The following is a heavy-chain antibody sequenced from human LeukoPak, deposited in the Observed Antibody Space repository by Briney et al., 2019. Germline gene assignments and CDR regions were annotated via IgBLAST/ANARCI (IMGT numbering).Heavy chain of an antibody. Sequence: KPGESLRLSCAATGFTFSSYAMSWVRQAPGKGLEWVSTISGSGGSTYYADSVKGRFTISRDNAKNSLYLQMDSLRAEDTAVYYCARYNSGWNDYWGQGTLVTVSS. CDR2: ISGSGGST. D-gene: IGHD6-19*01. CDR3: ARYNSGWNDY. CDR1: GFTFSSYA. J-gene: IGHJ4*02. V-gene: IGHV3-23*01.